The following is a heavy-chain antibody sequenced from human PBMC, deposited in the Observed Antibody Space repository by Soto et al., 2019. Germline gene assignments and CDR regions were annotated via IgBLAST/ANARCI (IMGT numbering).Heavy chain of an antibody. CDR1: GFTFSSYG. CDR2: IWYDGSNK. J-gene: IGHJ3*02. D-gene: IGHD3-22*01. V-gene: IGHV3-33*01. CDR3: ARDRSTMIVTPNDAFDI. Sequence: QVQLVESGGGVVQPGRSLRLSCAASGFTFSSYGMHWVRQAPGKGLEWVAVIWYDGSNKYYADSVKGRFTISRDNSKNXXYLQMNSLRAEDTAVYYCARDRSTMIVTPNDAFDIWGQGTMVTVSS.